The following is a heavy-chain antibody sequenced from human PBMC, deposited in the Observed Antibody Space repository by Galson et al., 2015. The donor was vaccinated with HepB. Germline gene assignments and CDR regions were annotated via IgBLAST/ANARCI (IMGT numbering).Heavy chain of an antibody. CDR1: GYTFSSYS. D-gene: IGHD2-15*01. Sequence: SVKVSCKASGYTFSSYSITWVRQAPGQGLEWMGWINPYNRDTEYAQNFQGRVTLTADTSTTTAYMELRSLRSDDTAVCFCARGALLLGVGATQNNWFDPWGQGTLVTVSS. CDR3: ARGALLLGVGATQNNWFDP. J-gene: IGHJ5*02. CDR2: INPYNRDT. V-gene: IGHV1-18*01.